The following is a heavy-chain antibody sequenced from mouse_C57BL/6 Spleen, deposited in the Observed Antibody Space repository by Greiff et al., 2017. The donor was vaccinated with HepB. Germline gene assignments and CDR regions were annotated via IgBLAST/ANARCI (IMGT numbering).Heavy chain of an antibody. CDR3: ERRCGYYHFDYAMDY. CDR2: INPNQGGT. Sequence: EVQLQQSGPELVKPGASVKIPCKASGYTLTDYNMDWVKQSHGKSLEWIGDINPNQGGTIYNHKFNGKATLNVDTSSSTAYIELRSQTSEDTAVYYCERRCGYYHFDYAMDYWGQGTSVTVSS. J-gene: IGHJ4*01. V-gene: IGHV1-18*01. CDR1: GYTLTDYN. D-gene: IGHD2-3*01.